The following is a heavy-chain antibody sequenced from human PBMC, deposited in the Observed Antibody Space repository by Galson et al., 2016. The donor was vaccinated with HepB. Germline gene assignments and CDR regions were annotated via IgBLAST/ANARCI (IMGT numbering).Heavy chain of an antibody. CDR1: GFTFSDFY. J-gene: IGHJ6*02. CDR2: ISSGSTSI. D-gene: IGHD2-15*01. CDR3: ARVISCSGGTCNSGDHSYYGMDV. Sequence: SLRLSCAASGFTFSDFYMSWIRQAPGKGLEWVSYISSGSTSIYYADSVKGRFTISRDNAKNSLYLQMNSLRAEDTAVYSCARVISCSGGTCNSGDHSYYGMDVWGQGTTVTVSS. V-gene: IGHV3-11*01.